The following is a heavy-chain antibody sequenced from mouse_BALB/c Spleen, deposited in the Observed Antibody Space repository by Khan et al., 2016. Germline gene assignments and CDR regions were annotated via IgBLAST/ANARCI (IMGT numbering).Heavy chain of an antibody. CDR1: GYNIKDIY. J-gene: IGHJ2*01. V-gene: IGHV14-3*02. Sequence: VQLKQSGAELVKPAASLKLSCTASGYNIKDIYIHWVKQRPEKGLERIRRTDPANGNTKYDPKFQGKATITADTSSNTAYLQLSSLTSEDTAVYYCRISTINAWGQGTTLTVSP. CDR3: RISTINA. CDR2: TDPANGNT.